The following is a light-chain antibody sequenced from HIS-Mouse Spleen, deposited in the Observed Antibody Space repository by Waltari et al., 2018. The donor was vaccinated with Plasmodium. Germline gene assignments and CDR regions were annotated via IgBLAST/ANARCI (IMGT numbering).Light chain of an antibody. J-gene: IGLJ2*01. CDR2: QDS. V-gene: IGLV3-1*01. CDR1: NLGVKS. Sequence: SYELTQPPSVSVSPGQTASIPCSVDNLGVKSACWYQQKPGQSPVLVIYQDSKRPSGIPERFSGSNSGNTATLTISGTQAMDEADYYCQAWDSSTVVFGGGTKLTVL. CDR3: QAWDSSTVV.